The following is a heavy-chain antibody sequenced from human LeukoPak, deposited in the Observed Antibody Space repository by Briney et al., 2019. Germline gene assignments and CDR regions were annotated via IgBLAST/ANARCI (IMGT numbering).Heavy chain of an antibody. J-gene: IGHJ4*02. CDR1: GFTFSSYA. CDR3: AKGETTVTTLLGF. CDR2: ISGSGGST. V-gene: IGHV3-23*01. D-gene: IGHD4-17*01. Sequence: GGSLRLSCAASGFTFSSYALSWVRQAPGKGLEWSSAISGSGGSTYYADSVKGRFTISRDNSKNTLYLQMNSLRAEDTAVYYCAKGETTVTTLLGFWGQGTLVTVSS.